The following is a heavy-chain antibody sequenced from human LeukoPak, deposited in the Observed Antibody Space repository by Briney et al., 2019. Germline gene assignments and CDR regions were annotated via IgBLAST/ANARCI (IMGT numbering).Heavy chain of an antibody. Sequence: ASVKVSCKASGFTFTGYYMHWVRQAPGQGLEWMGIINPSGHITNYAQKFQGRLTVTRDTPTSTVYMELSSLRSEDTAVYYCARLMANGPHYYMDVWGQGTMVTVSS. V-gene: IGHV1-46*01. CDR1: GFTFTGYY. CDR2: INPSGHIT. J-gene: IGHJ6*03. D-gene: IGHD2-8*01. CDR3: ARLMANGPHYYMDV.